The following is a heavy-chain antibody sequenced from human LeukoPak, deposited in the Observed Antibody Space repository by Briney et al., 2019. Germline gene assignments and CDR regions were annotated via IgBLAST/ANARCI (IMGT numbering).Heavy chain of an antibody. CDR2: INPNSGGT. Sequence: WASVKVTCKASGYTFTGYYIHWVRQAPGQGLEWMGWINPNSGGTNYAQRFQGRVTMTRDTSISTAYIELSRLTSDDTAVYYCARDFPIRRWTRTPWFDPWGQGTLVTVSS. CDR3: ARDFPIRRWTRTPWFDP. D-gene: IGHD5-24*01. V-gene: IGHV1-2*02. J-gene: IGHJ5*02. CDR1: GYTFTGYY.